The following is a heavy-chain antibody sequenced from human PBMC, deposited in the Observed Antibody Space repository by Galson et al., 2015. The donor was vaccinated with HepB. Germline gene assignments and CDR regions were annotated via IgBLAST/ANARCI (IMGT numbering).Heavy chain of an antibody. CDR2: ISSSSSYV. CDR3: ARRAVAGPGPFDY. J-gene: IGHJ4*02. CDR1: GFTFSSYS. V-gene: IGHV3-21*01. Sequence: SLRLSCAASGFTFSSYSMNWVRQAPGKGLEWVSSISSSSSYVYYADSVKGRFTISRDNAKNSLYLQMNSLRAEETAVYYCARRAVAGPGPFDYWGQGTLVTVSS. D-gene: IGHD6-19*01.